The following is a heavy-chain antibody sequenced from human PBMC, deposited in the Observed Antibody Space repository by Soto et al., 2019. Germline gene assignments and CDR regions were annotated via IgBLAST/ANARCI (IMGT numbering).Heavy chain of an antibody. J-gene: IGHJ4*02. CDR3: TYTSSWPGVDY. D-gene: IGHD6-13*01. Sequence: VGALRLSCAASGFTFSNAWMSWVRQAPGKGLEWVGRIKRKTDGGTTDYAAPVKGRFTISRDDSKNTLYLQMNSLKTEDTAVYYCTYTSSWPGVDYWGQGTLVTVSS. CDR2: IKRKTDGGTT. V-gene: IGHV3-15*01. CDR1: GFTFSNAW.